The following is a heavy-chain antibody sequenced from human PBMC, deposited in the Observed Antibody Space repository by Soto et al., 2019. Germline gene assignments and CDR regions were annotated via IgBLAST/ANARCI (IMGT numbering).Heavy chain of an antibody. CDR3: ARVQIASRPAYYYYYYGMYV. J-gene: IGHJ6*02. Sequence: ASVKVSCKASGYTFTSYGISWVRQAPGQGLEWMGWISAYNGNTNYAQKLQGRVTMTTATSTSTAYMELRSLRSDDTAVYYCARVQIASRPAYYYYYYGMYVWGQGTTVTVSS. CDR2: ISAYNGNT. D-gene: IGHD6-6*01. V-gene: IGHV1-18*01. CDR1: GYTFTSYG.